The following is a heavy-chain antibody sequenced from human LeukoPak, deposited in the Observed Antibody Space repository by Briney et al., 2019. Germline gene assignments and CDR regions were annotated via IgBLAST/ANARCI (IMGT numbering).Heavy chain of an antibody. D-gene: IGHD3-22*01. Sequence: SETLSLTCTVSGGSISSSSYYWGWIRQPPGKGLEWIGSIYYSGSTYYNPSLKSRVTISVDTSKNQFSLKLSSVTAADTAVYYCASYDSSGSDFDYWGQGTLVTVSS. CDR2: IYYSGST. J-gene: IGHJ4*02. CDR1: GGSISSSSYY. CDR3: ASYDSSGSDFDY. V-gene: IGHV4-39*01.